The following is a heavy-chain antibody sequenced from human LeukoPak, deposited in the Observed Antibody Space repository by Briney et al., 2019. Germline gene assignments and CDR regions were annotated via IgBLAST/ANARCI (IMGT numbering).Heavy chain of an antibody. CDR3: ARNLEYDFWSGYYFDY. J-gene: IGHJ4*02. CDR1: GGSISSYY. CDR2: IYTSGST. D-gene: IGHD3-3*01. Sequence: SETLSLTCTVSGGSISSYYWSWIRQPAGKGLEWIGRIYTSGSTNYNPSLKSRVTMSVDTSKNQFSLKLSSVTAADTAVYYCARNLEYDFWSGYYFDYWGQGTLVTVSS. V-gene: IGHV4-4*07.